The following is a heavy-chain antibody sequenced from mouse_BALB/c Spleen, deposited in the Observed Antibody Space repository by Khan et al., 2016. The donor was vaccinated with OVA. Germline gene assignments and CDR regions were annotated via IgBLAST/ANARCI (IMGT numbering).Heavy chain of an antibody. CDR2: INTNTGEP. D-gene: IGHD2-14*01. V-gene: IGHV9-3*02. CDR1: GYTFTNYG. J-gene: IGHJ3*01. Sequence: QIQLVQSGPELKKPGETVKISCKASGYTFTNYGMNWVKQAPGKGLKWMGWINTNTGEPTYAEEFKERFAVSLEKSASTAYLKINNLKNEATATYCCARGCYMYGSWFAYWGQGTLVTVSA. CDR3: ARGCYMYGSWFAY.